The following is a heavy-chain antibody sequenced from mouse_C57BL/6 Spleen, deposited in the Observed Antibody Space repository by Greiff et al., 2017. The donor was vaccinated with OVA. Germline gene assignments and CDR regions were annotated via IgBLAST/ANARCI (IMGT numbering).Heavy chain of an antibody. CDR2: IYPGDGDT. CDR1: GYAFSSSW. Sequence: QVQLQQSGPELVKPGASVKISCKASGYAFSSSWMNWVKQRPGKGLEWIGRIYPGDGDTNYNGKFKGKATLTADKSSSTAYMQLSSLTSEDSAVYFCALSYYGTLFDYWGQGTTLTVAS. D-gene: IGHD2-1*01. J-gene: IGHJ2*01. V-gene: IGHV1-82*01. CDR3: ALSYYGTLFDY.